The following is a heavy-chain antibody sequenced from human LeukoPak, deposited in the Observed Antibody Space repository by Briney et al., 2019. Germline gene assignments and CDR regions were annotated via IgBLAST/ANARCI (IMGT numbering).Heavy chain of an antibody. D-gene: IGHD1-26*01. V-gene: IGHV3-53*01. CDR2: IYSGGRT. Sequence: GGSLRLSCAASEFSVGSNYMTWVRQAPGKGLEWVSLIYSGGRTYYADSAKGRFTISRDIFKNTVYLQMNSLRAEDTAVYYCAREGATTAFDYWGQGTLVTVSS. CDR1: EFSVGSNY. CDR3: AREGATTAFDY. J-gene: IGHJ4*02.